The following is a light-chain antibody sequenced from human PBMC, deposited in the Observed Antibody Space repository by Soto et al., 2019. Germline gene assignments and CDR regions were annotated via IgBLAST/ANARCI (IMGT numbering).Light chain of an antibody. CDR3: QQYDSSPWT. V-gene: IGKV3-20*01. CDR1: QSVSRSY. CDR2: GAS. Sequence: EIVLTQSPGTLSLSPGERATLSCRASQSVSRSYLAWYQQKLGQAPRLLIYGASSRATGIPDRFSGSGSGTDFTLTSSRLEPEDFAVYYCQQYDSSPWTFGQGTKVEIK. J-gene: IGKJ1*01.